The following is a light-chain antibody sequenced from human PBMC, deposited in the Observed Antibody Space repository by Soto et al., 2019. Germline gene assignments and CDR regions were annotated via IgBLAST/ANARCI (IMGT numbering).Light chain of an antibody. CDR3: QQYNNWPLT. CDR2: DAS. V-gene: IGKV3-15*01. J-gene: IGKJ4*01. CDR1: QSVRRS. Sequence: EIVMTQSPATLSVSPGERATLSCRASQSVRRSLAWYQQKPGQAPRLLIYDASTGATGIPARLSGSGSGTEFTLTISSLQSEDFAFYYCQQYNNWPLTFGGGTKVEIK.